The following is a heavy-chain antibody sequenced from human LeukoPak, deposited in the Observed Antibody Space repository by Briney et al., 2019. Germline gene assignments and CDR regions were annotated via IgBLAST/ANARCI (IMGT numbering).Heavy chain of an antibody. D-gene: IGHD3-3*01. CDR2: IYYSGST. Sequence: SETLSLTCTVSGGSISSGGYYWSWIRQHPGKGLEWIGYIYYSGSTYYNPSLKSRVTISVDTSKDQFSLKLSSVTAADTAAYYCARDPYDFWSGYYSLGLDYWGQGTLVTVSS. J-gene: IGHJ4*02. CDR1: GGSISSGGYY. CDR3: ARDPYDFWSGYYSLGLDY. V-gene: IGHV4-31*03.